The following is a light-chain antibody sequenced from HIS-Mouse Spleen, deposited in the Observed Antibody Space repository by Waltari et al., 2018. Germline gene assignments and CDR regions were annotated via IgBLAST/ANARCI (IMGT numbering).Light chain of an antibody. CDR2: EGS. CDR1: SSDVGSYNL. V-gene: IGLV2-23*01. J-gene: IGLJ2*01. Sequence: QSALTQPASVSGSPGQSLTISCTGTSSDVGSYNLVSWYQQHPGKAPKLMFYEGSKRPSGVSNRFSCSKSGNTASLTISGLQAEDEADYYCCSYAGSSTVVFGGGTKLTVL. CDR3: CSYAGSSTVV.